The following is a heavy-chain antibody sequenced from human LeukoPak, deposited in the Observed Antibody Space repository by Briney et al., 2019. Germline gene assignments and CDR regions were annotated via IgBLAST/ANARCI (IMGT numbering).Heavy chain of an antibody. V-gene: IGHV4-59*08. CDR3: ARHVCSSTSCYWYFDY. Sequence: SETLSLTCAVSGGSISSYYWSWIRQPPGKGLEWIGYIYYSGSTNYNPSLKSRATISVNTSKNQFSLKLSSVTAADTAVYSCARHVCSSTSCYWYFDYWGQGTLVTVPS. CDR1: GGSISSYY. D-gene: IGHD2-2*01. CDR2: IYYSGST. J-gene: IGHJ4*02.